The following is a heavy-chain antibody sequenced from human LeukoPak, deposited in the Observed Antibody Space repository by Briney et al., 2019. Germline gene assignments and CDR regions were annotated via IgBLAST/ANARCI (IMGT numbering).Heavy chain of an antibody. D-gene: IGHD4-17*01. V-gene: IGHV3-15*01. CDR3: TTDVYGDYVPHYYGMDV. J-gene: IGHJ6*02. Sequence: PGGSLRLSCAASGFIFINSWMSWVRQAPGKGPEWVGRIKSRGDGGATDYAAPVQGRFTISRDDSKSIVYLRMNSLKSEDTAVYYCTTDVYGDYVPHYYGMDVWGQGTKVTVSS. CDR2: IKSRGDGGAT. CDR1: GFIFINSW.